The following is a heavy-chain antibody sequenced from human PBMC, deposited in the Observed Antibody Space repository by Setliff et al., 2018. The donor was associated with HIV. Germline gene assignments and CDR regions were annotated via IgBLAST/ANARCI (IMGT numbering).Heavy chain of an antibody. Sequence: PSETLSLTCAFYGGSLNGFYWSWIRQSPGKGLEWIGEINHNGGTNYNPSHKSRVTIRVDTSKNQFSLEVTAVTAADTAVYYCVRGWDDKVSTIWAPYYYYMDVWGKGTTVTVSS. CDR2: INHNGGT. CDR3: VRGWDDKVSTIWAPYYYYMDV. D-gene: IGHD5-12*01. V-gene: IGHV4-34*01. J-gene: IGHJ6*03. CDR1: GGSLNGFY.